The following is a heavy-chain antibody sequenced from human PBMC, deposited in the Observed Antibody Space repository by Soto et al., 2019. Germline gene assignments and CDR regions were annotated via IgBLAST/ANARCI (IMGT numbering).Heavy chain of an antibody. CDR3: ARTFDTITYYFDY. D-gene: IGHD3-9*01. CDR2: ISFDGNII. V-gene: IGHV3-30-3*01. J-gene: IGHJ4*02. CDR1: EFSFSSYA. Sequence: QPWGALRVSCAASEFSFSSYAMHWMRQAPGKGLEWVAVISFDGNIIHYADSVKGRFIISRDNSKNTLYLQMHSLSGEDTAVYYCARTFDTITYYFDYWGQGTLVTVSS.